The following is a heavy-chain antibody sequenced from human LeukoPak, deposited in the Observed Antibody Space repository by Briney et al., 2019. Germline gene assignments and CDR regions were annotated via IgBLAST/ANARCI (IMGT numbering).Heavy chain of an antibody. CDR3: AGFPGAYDYHYGMDV. J-gene: IGHJ6*02. D-gene: IGHD1-26*01. V-gene: IGHV1-69*13. Sequence: SVKVSCKASGYTFTSYGISWVRQAPGQGLEWMGGIIPIFGTANYAQKFQGRVTITADESTSTAYMELSSLRSEDTAVYYCAGFPGAYDYHYGMDVWGQGTTVTVSS. CDR2: IIPIFGTA. CDR1: GYTFTSYG.